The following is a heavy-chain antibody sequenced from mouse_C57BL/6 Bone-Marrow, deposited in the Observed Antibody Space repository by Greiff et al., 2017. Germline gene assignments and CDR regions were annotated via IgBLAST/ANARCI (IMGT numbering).Heavy chain of an antibody. Sequence: DVMLVESGGDLVKPGGSLKLSCAASGFTFSSYGMSWVRQTPDKRLEWVATISSGGSYTYYTDSVKGRFTISRDNAKNTLYLQMSSLKSEDTAMYYCARQVELRGWFAYWGQGILVTVSA. V-gene: IGHV5-6*02. CDR2: ISSGGSYT. J-gene: IGHJ3*01. CDR1: GFTFSSYG. CDR3: ARQVELRGWFAY. D-gene: IGHD1-1*02.